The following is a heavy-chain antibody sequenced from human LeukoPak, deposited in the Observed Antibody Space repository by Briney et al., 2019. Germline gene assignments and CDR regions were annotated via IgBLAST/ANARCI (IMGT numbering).Heavy chain of an antibody. CDR1: GFTFSNYA. J-gene: IGHJ4*02. CDR3: AKATYTSSWNLYFDY. V-gene: IGHV3-23*01. D-gene: IGHD6-13*01. Sequence: QPGRSLRLSCAASGFTFSNYAMSWVGQAPGKGLEWGSTISGSGYSTYYADSVKGRFTISSDNSKNTLFLQMNSLRAEDTAVYYCAKATYTSSWNLYFDYWGQGTLVTVSS. CDR2: ISGSGYST.